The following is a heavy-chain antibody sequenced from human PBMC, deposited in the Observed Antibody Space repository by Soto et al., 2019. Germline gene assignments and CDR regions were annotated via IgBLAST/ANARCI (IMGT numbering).Heavy chain of an antibody. CDR2: IIPIFGTA. Sequence: QVQLVQSGAEVKKPGSSVKVSCKASGGTFSSYAISWVRQAPGQGLEWMGGIIPIFGTANYAQQFQGRVTITADKSTSTAYMELSSLRSEDTAVYYCARVQQLLYYYYYGMDVWGQGTTVTVSS. J-gene: IGHJ6*02. CDR1: GGTFSSYA. D-gene: IGHD6-13*01. V-gene: IGHV1-69*06. CDR3: ARVQQLLYYYYYGMDV.